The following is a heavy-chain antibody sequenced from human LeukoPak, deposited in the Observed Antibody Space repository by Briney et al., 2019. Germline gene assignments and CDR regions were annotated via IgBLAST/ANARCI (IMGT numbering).Heavy chain of an antibody. CDR3: AKAQGRSFYY. J-gene: IGHJ4*02. Sequence: PGGSLRLSCAASGFTFSSYAMSWVSQAPGKGLEWVSAISGSGGSTYYADSVKGRFTISRDNSKNTLYLQMNSLRAEDTAEYYCAKAQGRSFYYWGQGTLVTVSS. V-gene: IGHV3-23*01. D-gene: IGHD2-15*01. CDR1: GFTFSSYA. CDR2: ISGSGGST.